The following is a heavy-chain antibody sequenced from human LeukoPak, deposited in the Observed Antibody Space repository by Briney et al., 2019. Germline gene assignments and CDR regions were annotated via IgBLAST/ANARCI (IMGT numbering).Heavy chain of an antibody. D-gene: IGHD3-10*01. CDR1: EFTFSSYA. CDR2: ISYDGGNK. J-gene: IGHJ4*02. CDR3: ARDPLYYGSGSFDY. Sequence: GRSLRLSCAASEFTFSSYAMHWVRQAPGKGLEWVALISYDGGNKYYADSVKGRSTISRDNSKNTLYLLMNSLRTEDTALYYCARDPLYYGSGSFDYWGQGTLVTVSS. V-gene: IGHV3-30*01.